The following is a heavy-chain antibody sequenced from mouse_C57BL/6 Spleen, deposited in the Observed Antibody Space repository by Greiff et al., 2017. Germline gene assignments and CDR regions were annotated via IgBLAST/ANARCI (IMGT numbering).Heavy chain of an antibody. Sequence: QVQLQQPGAELVKPGASVKMSCKASGYTFTSYWITWVKQRPGQGLEWIGDIYPGSGSTNYNEKFKSKATLTVDTASSTAYMQLSSLTSEDSAVYYCASTDLGSSYWYVDVWGTGTTVTVSS. CDR1: GYTFTSYW. D-gene: IGHD1-1*01. J-gene: IGHJ1*03. CDR3: ASTDLGSSYWYVDV. V-gene: IGHV1-55*01. CDR2: IYPGSGST.